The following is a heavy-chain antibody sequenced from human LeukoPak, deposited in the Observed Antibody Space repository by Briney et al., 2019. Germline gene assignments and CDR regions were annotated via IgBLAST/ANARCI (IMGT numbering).Heavy chain of an antibody. D-gene: IGHD1-1*01. J-gene: IGHJ4*02. Sequence: GGSLRLSCAASGFSFSAYWMSWVRQAPGKGLEWAANIKVDGTEKYYVDSVKGRFTISRDNAKNSLSLQMSGLRAEDTAVYYCARDWNGSGTAFDHWGQGTLVTVSS. CDR1: GFSFSAYW. V-gene: IGHV3-7*05. CDR2: IKVDGTEK. CDR3: ARDWNGSGTAFDH.